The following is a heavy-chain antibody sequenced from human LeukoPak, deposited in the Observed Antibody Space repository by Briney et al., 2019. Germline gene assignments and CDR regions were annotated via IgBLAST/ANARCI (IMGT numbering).Heavy chain of an antibody. Sequence: SGGSLRLSCTASGFAFGDYAMSWFRQAPGKGLEWVGFIRSKAYGGTTEYAASVKGRFTISRDDSKSIAYLQMDSLKTEDTAVYYCTRVGGYSYGSFDYWGQGTLVTVSS. D-gene: IGHD2-15*01. CDR2: IRSKAYGGTT. J-gene: IGHJ4*02. CDR1: GFAFGDYA. CDR3: TRVGGYSYGSFDY. V-gene: IGHV3-49*03.